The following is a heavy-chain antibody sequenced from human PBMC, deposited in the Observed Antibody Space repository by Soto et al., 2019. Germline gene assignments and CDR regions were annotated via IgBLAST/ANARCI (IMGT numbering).Heavy chain of an antibody. V-gene: IGHV4-59*01. CDR2: IYYSGST. D-gene: IGHD3-9*01. J-gene: IGHJ4*02. CDR1: GGSISSYY. CDR3: ARALNCVGGYDILTGYYNTPQFDY. Sequence: SETLSLTCTVSGGSISSYYWSWIRQPPGKGLEWIGYIYYSGSTNYNPSLKSRVTISVDTSKNQFSLKLSSVTAADTAVYYCARALNCVGGYDILTGYYNTPQFDYWGQGTLVTVS.